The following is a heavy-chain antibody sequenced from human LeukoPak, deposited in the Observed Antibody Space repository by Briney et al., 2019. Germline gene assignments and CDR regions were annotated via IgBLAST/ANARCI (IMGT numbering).Heavy chain of an antibody. CDR3: ARDLGSSYDY. J-gene: IGHJ4*02. CDR2: ISYDGSNK. D-gene: IGHD6-13*01. CDR1: GIPFRKFS. Sequence: GSLRPPFGSSGIPFRKFSIARGRQAPSKGLGWVAVISYDGSNKYYADSVKGRFTISRDNSKNTLYLQMNSLRAEDTAVYYCARDLGSSYDYWGQGTLVTVSS. V-gene: IGHV3-30-3*01.